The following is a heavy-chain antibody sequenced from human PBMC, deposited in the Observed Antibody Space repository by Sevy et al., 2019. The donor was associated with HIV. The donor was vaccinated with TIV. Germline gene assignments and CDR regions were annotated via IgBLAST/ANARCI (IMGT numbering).Heavy chain of an antibody. CDR1: GFTFSSYS. D-gene: IGHD3-3*01. CDR3: ARDGRTTIFGVVIPLVAFDI. J-gene: IGHJ3*02. V-gene: IGHV3-48*01. CDR2: ISSSSSTI. Sequence: GGSLRLSCAASGFTFSSYSMNWVRQAPGKGLEWVSYISSSSSTIYYADSVKGRFTISRDNAKNSLYLQMNSLRAEDTAVYYCARDGRTTIFGVVIPLVAFDIWGQGTMVTVSS.